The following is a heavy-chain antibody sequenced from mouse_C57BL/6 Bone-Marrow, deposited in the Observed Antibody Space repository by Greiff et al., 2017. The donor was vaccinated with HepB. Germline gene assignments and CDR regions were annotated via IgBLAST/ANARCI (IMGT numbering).Heavy chain of an antibody. D-gene: IGHD1-1*01. CDR3: ARHAIYYYGSSYNYFDY. CDR2: FYPGSGSI. J-gene: IGHJ2*01. CDR1: GYTFTEYT. Sequence: VQLQQSGAELVKPGASVKLSCKASGYTFTEYTIHWVKQRSGQGLEWIGWFYPGSGSIKYNEKFKDKATLTADKSSSTVYMELSRLTSEDSAVYFCARHAIYYYGSSYNYFDYWGQGTTLTVSS. V-gene: IGHV1-62-2*01.